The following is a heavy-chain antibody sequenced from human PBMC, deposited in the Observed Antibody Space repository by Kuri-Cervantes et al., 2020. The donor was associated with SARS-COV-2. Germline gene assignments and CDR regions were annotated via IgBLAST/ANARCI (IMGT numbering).Heavy chain of an antibody. CDR2: IYYSGST. Sequence: LRLSCTVSGGSISSGDYYWSWIRQPPGKGLEWIGYIYYSGSTYYNPSLKSRVTISVDTSKNQFSLKLSSVTAADTAVYYCAVEYSSSSGHQGDDYWGQGTLVTVSS. CDR1: GGSISSGDYY. J-gene: IGHJ4*02. V-gene: IGHV4-30-4*08. D-gene: IGHD6-6*01. CDR3: AVEYSSSSGHQGDDY.